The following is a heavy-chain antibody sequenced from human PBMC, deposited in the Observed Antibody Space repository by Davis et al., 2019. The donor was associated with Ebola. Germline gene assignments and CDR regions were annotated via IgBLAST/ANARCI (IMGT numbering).Heavy chain of an antibody. CDR2: IWYDGSNK. Sequence: GESLKISCAASGFTFSSYGMHWVRQAPGKGLEWVAVIWYDGSNKYYADSVKGRFTISRDNSKNTLYLQMNSLRAEDTAVYYCAKAYSSGSFNVYWGQGTLVTVSS. CDR3: AKAYSSGSFNVY. CDR1: GFTFSSYG. J-gene: IGHJ4*02. V-gene: IGHV3-33*06. D-gene: IGHD6-19*01.